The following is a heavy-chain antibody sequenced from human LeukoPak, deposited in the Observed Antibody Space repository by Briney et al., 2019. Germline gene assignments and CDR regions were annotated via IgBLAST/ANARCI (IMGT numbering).Heavy chain of an antibody. D-gene: IGHD5-18*01. Sequence: ASVKVCCKASGYTFTGYYMHWVRQAPGQGLEWMGWINPNSGGTNYAQKFQGRVTMTRDTSISTAYMELSRLRSDDTAVYYCARGAGAAMVTPDYWGQGTLVTVSS. J-gene: IGHJ4*02. V-gene: IGHV1-2*02. CDR1: GYTFTGYY. CDR2: INPNSGGT. CDR3: ARGAGAAMVTPDY.